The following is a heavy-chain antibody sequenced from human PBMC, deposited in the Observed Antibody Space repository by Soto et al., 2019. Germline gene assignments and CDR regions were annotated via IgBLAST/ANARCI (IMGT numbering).Heavy chain of an antibody. CDR3: ARGYDIVVVPAALNWFDP. J-gene: IGHJ5*02. CDR2: IYYSGST. D-gene: IGHD2-2*01. V-gene: IGHV4-59*01. CDR1: GGSISSYY. Sequence: SETLSLTCTVSGGSISSYYWSWIRQPPGKGLEWIGYIYYSGSTNYNPSLKSRVTISVDTSKNQFSLKLSSVTAADTAVYYCARGYDIVVVPAALNWFDPWGQGTLVTVSS.